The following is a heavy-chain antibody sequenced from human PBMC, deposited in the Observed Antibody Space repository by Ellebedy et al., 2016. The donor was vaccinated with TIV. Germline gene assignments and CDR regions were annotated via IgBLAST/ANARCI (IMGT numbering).Heavy chain of an antibody. D-gene: IGHD4-11*01. CDR3: ARNVKPYRKTTVTTPSYYYYMDV. Sequence: SETLSLTXAVYGGSFSGYYWSWIRQPPGKGLEWIGEINHSGSTNYNPSLKSRVTISVDTSKNQFSLKLSSVTAADTAVYYCARNVKPYRKTTVTTPSYYYYMDVWGKGTTVTVSS. V-gene: IGHV4-34*01. CDR2: INHSGST. J-gene: IGHJ6*03. CDR1: GGSFSGYY.